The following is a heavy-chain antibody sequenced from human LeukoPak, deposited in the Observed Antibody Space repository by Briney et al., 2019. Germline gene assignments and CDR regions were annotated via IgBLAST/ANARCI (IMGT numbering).Heavy chain of an antibody. CDR3: AKDLTPTTVTTLDY. J-gene: IGHJ4*02. Sequence: GGSLRLSCAASGFAFRNYDMIWVRQAPGRGLEWVSGITTDGSGAYYADSVKGRFTVSRDNSKNTLYLQMNSLRAEDTAVYYCAKDLTPTTVTTLDYWGQGTLVTVSS. D-gene: IGHD4-11*01. CDR2: ITTDGSGA. V-gene: IGHV3-NL1*01. CDR1: GFAFRNYD.